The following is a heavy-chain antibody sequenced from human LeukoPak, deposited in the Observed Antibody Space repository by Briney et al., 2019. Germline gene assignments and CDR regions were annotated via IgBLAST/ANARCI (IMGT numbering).Heavy chain of an antibody. CDR1: GGSFSGYY. CDR3: ARGLMAMIDY. Sequence: SETLSLTCAVYGGSFSGYYWSWIRRPPGKGLEWIGEINHSGSTNYIPSLNSRVTISVDTSKNQFSLKLSSVTAADTAVYYCARGLMAMIDYWGQGTLVTVSS. J-gene: IGHJ4*02. CDR2: INHSGST. V-gene: IGHV4-34*01. D-gene: IGHD5-24*01.